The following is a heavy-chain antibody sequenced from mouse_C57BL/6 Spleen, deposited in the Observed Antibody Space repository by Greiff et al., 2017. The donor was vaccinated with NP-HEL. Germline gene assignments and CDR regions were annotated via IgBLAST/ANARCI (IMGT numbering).Heavy chain of an antibody. CDR2: ISYDGSN. V-gene: IGHV3-6*01. D-gene: IGHD2-4*01. CDR1: GYSITSGYY. J-gene: IGHJ3*01. Sequence: EVQLVESGPGLVKPSQSLTLTCSVTGYSITSGYYWNWIRQFPGNQLEWMGYISYDGSNNYNPTLKNPISITRDTSKNQFFLKLNSVATEDTATYYCARGGMDDYVGFACWGQGTLVTVSA. CDR3: ARGGMDDYVGFAC.